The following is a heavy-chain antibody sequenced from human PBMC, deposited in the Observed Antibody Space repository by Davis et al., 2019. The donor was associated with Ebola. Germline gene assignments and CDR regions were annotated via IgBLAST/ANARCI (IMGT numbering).Heavy chain of an antibody. CDR3: ARGATMVRREFYYGMDV. Sequence: MPGGSLRPSCTLPGGSISSSYWSWIRQPPGKGLEWIGYIYHSERSNYNPSLKSRVTISVDTSKNQFSLKLSSVTAADTAVYYCARGATMVRREFYYGMDVWGKGTTVTVSS. CDR2: IYHSERS. V-gene: IGHV4-59*01. CDR1: GGSISSSY. D-gene: IGHD3-10*01. J-gene: IGHJ6*04.